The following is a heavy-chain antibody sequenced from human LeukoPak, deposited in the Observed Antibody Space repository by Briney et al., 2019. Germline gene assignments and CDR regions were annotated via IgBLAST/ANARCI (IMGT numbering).Heavy chain of an antibody. CDR2: ISTSSNAI. Sequence: GGSLRLSCAASGFTFSSYTMNWVRQAPGKGLEWVSYISTSSNAIYYADSVKGRFTISRDNAKNSLYLQMNSLRAEDTAVYYCASTLLTYSSSSLGYWGQGTLVTVSS. CDR1: GFTFSSYT. V-gene: IGHV3-21*05. CDR3: ASTLLTYSSSSLGY. J-gene: IGHJ4*02. D-gene: IGHD6-6*01.